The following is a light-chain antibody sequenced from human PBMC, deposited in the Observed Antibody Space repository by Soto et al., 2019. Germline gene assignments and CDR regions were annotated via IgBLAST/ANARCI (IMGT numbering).Light chain of an antibody. CDR3: QQSYSTFLT. CDR1: QSISTY. Sequence: DIQMTQSPSSLSASVGDRVTITCRASQSISTYLNWYQQKPGKAPKLLISGAASLESGVPSRFSGSGSGTDFTLPIRSLQPEDFASYYCQQSYSTFLTFGEGPRWRSN. V-gene: IGKV1-39*01. J-gene: IGKJ4*01. CDR2: GAA.